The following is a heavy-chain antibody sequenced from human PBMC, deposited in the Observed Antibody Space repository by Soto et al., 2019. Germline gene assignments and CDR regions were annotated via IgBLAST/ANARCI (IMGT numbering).Heavy chain of an antibody. CDR1: GFTFSSYA. Sequence: QVQLVESGGGVVQPGRSLRLSCAASGFTFSSYAMHWVRQAPGKGLEWVAVISYDGSNKYYADSVKGRFTISRDNXKXKXXLQMNSLRAEDTAVYYCARDNNARTVTTAPAAVDYWGQGTLVTVSS. CDR3: ARDNNARTVTTAPAAVDY. D-gene: IGHD4-4*01. J-gene: IGHJ4*02. V-gene: IGHV3-30-3*01. CDR2: ISYDGSNK.